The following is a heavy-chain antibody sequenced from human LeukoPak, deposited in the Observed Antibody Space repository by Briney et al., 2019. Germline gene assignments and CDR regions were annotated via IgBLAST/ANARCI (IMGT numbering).Heavy chain of an antibody. V-gene: IGHV1-46*01. CDR1: GYTFTSYY. CDR2: INPSGGST. CDR3: ARGSDYGDSPMEKEGDY. Sequence: GASVKVSCKASGYTFTSYYMHWVRQAPGQGLEWMGIINPSGGSTSYAQKFQGRVTMTRDTSTSTVYMELSSLRSEDTAVYYCARGSDYGDSPMEKEGDYWGQGTLVTVSS. D-gene: IGHD4-17*01. J-gene: IGHJ4*02.